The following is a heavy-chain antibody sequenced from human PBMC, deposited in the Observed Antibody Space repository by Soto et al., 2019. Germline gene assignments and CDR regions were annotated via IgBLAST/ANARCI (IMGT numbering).Heavy chain of an antibody. CDR1: GGSISSSSYY. V-gene: IGHV4-39*01. Sequence: ETLSLTCTVSGGSISSSSYYWGWIRQPPGKGLEWIGSIYYSGSTYYNPSLKSRVTISVDTSKNQFSLKLSSVTAADTAVYYCARQRAEITIFGVVINSYGMDVRGQGTTVTVSS. J-gene: IGHJ6*02. CDR2: IYYSGST. D-gene: IGHD3-3*01. CDR3: ARQRAEITIFGVVINSYGMDV.